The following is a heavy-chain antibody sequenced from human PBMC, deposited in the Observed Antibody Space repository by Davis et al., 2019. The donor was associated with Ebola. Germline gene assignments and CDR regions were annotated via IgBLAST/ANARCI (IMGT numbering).Heavy chain of an antibody. CDR3: AKDIAYGDPLWYFDL. CDR1: GFTFSSYG. Sequence: PGGSLRLSCAASGFTFSSYGMHWVRQAPGKGLEWVAVIWYDGSNKYYADSVKGRFTISRDNSKNTLYLQMNSLRAEDTALYYCAKDIAYGDPLWYFDLWGRGTLVTVSS. D-gene: IGHD4-17*01. J-gene: IGHJ2*01. V-gene: IGHV3-30*02. CDR2: IWYDGSNK.